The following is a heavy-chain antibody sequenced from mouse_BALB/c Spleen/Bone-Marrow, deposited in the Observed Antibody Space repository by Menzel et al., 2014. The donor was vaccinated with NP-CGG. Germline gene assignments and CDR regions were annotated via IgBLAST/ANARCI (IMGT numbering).Heavy chain of an antibody. Sequence: EVKVVDSGPDLVKPSQSLSLTCTVAGYSITSGYGWHWIRQFPGNKLEWMGYIHYSGSTNYNPSLQSRISITRDTSKNQFFLQLNSVTTEDTATYYCVRETTVVADFDYWGQGTTLTVSS. CDR1: GYSITSGYG. CDR3: VRETTVVADFDY. CDR2: IHYSGST. V-gene: IGHV3-1*02. J-gene: IGHJ2*01. D-gene: IGHD1-1*01.